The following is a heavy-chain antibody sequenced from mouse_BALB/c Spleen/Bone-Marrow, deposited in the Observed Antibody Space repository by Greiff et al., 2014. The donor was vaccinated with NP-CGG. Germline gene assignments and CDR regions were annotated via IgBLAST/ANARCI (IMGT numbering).Heavy chain of an antibody. J-gene: IGHJ4*01. D-gene: IGHD1-1*01. Sequence: QVQLQQSGPGLVAPSQSLSITCTVSGFSLTSYGVYWARQPPGKGLEWLGVIWAGGSTNYNSGLMSRLSISKDNSKSQVLLKMNSLQTDDTAMYYCARVDGSSYDPYYYAMDYWGQGTSVTVSS. CDR1: GFSLTSYG. CDR3: ARVDGSSYDPYYYAMDY. V-gene: IGHV2-9*02. CDR2: IWAGGST.